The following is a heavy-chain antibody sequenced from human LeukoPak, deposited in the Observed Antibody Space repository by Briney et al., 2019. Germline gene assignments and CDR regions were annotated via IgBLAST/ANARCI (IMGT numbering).Heavy chain of an antibody. CDR1: GGSISSYY. D-gene: IGHD3-22*01. V-gene: IGHV4-59*12. CDR2: IYYSGST. J-gene: IGHJ4*02. CDR3: ARESGYYYDTSGYTFDY. Sequence: PSETLSLTCTVSGGSISSYYWSWIRQPPGKGLEWIGYIYYSGSTNYNPSLTSRVSMSVDTSKNQFSLRLRSVTAADTAVYYCARESGYYYDTSGYTFDYWGQGILVTVSS.